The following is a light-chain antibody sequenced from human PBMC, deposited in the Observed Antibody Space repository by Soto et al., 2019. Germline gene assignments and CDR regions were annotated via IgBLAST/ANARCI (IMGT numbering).Light chain of an antibody. V-gene: IGLV1-47*01. CDR3: AAWDDSLSGYV. CDR2: RNN. J-gene: IGLJ1*01. Sequence: QSALTRPPSASGTPGQKVTISCSGSSSNIGDNYVYWHQQLPGTAPKLLIYRNNQRPSGVPDRFSGSKSGTSASLAISGLRSEDEADYYCAAWDDSLSGYVFGPGTKVTVL. CDR1: SSNIGDNY.